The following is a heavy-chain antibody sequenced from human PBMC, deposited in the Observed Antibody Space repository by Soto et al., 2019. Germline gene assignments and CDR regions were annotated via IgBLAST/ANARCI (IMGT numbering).Heavy chain of an antibody. J-gene: IGHJ4*02. CDR1: GYTLTRYG. Sequence: QVQLVQSGAEVKKPGASLKVSCKASGYTLTRYGISWLRQAPGQGLEWMGWINAYNGNTNYAQKLQGRVTMNTDTSASTAYTELRSLRSDDTAVYDCARDAPPLGYWGQGPVVTVSS. CDR2: INAYNGNT. D-gene: IGHD3-16*02. CDR3: ARDAPPLGY. V-gene: IGHV1-18*01.